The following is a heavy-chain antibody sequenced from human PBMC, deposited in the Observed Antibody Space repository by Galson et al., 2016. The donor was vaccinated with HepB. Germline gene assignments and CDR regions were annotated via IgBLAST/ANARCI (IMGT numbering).Heavy chain of an antibody. Sequence: SLRLSCAASGISFSTFSMNWVRQAPGQGLEWLSSISSNGDFINYADSVKGRLTISRDNADNSLFLHMSSLRAEDTAIYYCARDNSHCGRTSCIPTYRYFDLWGRGTLVTVSS. V-gene: IGHV3-21*01. CDR2: ISSNGDFI. D-gene: IGHD2-2*01. J-gene: IGHJ2*01. CDR3: ARDNSHCGRTSCIPTYRYFDL. CDR1: GISFSTFS.